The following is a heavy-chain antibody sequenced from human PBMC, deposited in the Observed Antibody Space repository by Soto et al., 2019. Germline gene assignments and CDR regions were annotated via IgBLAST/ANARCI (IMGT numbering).Heavy chain of an antibody. Sequence: EVQLVESGGGLVQPGGSLRLSCAASGFTFSSYSMNWVRQAPGKGLEWVSYISSSSSTIYYADSVKGRFTISRDNAKNSLYLQMNSLRDEDTAVYYCARELPGYYDSSGYYLPDYWGQGTLVTVSS. J-gene: IGHJ4*02. CDR1: GFTFSSYS. CDR3: ARELPGYYDSSGYYLPDY. D-gene: IGHD3-22*01. CDR2: ISSSSSTI. V-gene: IGHV3-48*02.